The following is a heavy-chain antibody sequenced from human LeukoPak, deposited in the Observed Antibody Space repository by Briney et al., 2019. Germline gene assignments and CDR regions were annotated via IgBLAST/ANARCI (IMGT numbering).Heavy chain of an antibody. CDR2: INAGNGNT. V-gene: IGHV1-3*01. J-gene: IGHJ6*02. CDR3: ARENKQLDYYYGMDD. Sequence: ASVKVSCKAPGYTFTSYAMHWVRQAPGQRLEWMGWINAGNGNTKYSQKFQGRVTITRDTSASTAYMELSSLRSEDTAVYYCARENKQLDYYYGMDDWGQGTTVTVSS. CDR1: GYTFTSYA. D-gene: IGHD6-6*01.